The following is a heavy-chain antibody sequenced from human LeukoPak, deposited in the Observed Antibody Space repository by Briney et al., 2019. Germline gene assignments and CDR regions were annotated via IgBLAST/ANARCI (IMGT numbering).Heavy chain of an antibody. D-gene: IGHD3-10*01. Sequence: SETLSLTCAVYGGSFSGYYWSWIRQSPGKGLEWIGQINHDGSTNYNPFLQSRVTVSVDTSKNQFSLKVTSVTAADTAVYYCARRGIGSSNYYQGDFDYWGRGTLVTVSS. CDR2: INHDGST. CDR1: GGSFSGYY. CDR3: ARRGIGSSNYYQGDFDY. V-gene: IGHV4-34*01. J-gene: IGHJ4*02.